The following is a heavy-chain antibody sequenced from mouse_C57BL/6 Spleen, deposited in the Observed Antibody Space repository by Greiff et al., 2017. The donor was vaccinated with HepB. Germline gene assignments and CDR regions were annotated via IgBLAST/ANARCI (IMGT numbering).Heavy chain of an antibody. Sequence: VQLQQSGPELVKPGASVKISCKASGYAFSSSWMNWVKQRPGKGLEWIGRIYPGNGDTNYNGKFKSKATLTADKSSSTAYMQLSSLTSEDSAVYFCARDDYDAMDYWGQGTSVTVSS. CDR3: ARDDYDAMDY. J-gene: IGHJ4*01. V-gene: IGHV1-82*01. CDR2: IYPGNGDT. CDR1: GYAFSSSW.